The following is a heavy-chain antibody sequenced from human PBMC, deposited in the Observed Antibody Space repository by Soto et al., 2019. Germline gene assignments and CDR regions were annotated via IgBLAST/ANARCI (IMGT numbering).Heavy chain of an antibody. CDR1: GGSFSGYY. J-gene: IGHJ4*02. CDR3: ARGLRYYGSGSPYYFDY. D-gene: IGHD3-10*01. CDR2: INHSGST. Sequence: SETLSLTCAVYGGSFSGYYWSWIRQPPGKGLEWIGEINHSGSTNYNPSLKSRVTISVDTSKNQFSLKLSSVTAADTAVYYCARGLRYYGSGSPYYFDYWGQGTLVTVSS. V-gene: IGHV4-34*01.